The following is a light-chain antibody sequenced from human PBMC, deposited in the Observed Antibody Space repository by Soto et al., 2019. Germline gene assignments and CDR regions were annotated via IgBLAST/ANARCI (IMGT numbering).Light chain of an antibody. Sequence: QSALTQPASVSGSPGQSITISCTGTSSDVGGYNYVSWYQQHPGKAPKLMIYDVSNRPSGVSNRFSGSKPGNTASLTISGLHAEDEDDYYCSSYTSSSTLFGGGTKLTVL. CDR2: DVS. J-gene: IGLJ3*02. CDR1: SSDVGGYNY. V-gene: IGLV2-14*01. CDR3: SSYTSSSTL.